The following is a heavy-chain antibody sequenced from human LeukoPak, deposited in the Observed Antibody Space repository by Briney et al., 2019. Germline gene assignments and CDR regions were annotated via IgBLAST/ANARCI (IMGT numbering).Heavy chain of an antibody. CDR1: GFTFSSYS. D-gene: IGHD3-10*01. V-gene: IGHV3-21*01. J-gene: IGHJ6*02. Sequence: GGSLRLSCAASGFTFSSYSMNWFGQAPGKGLDWVSSISSSSSYIYYADSVKGRFTISRDNAKNSLYLQMNSLRAEDTAVYYCAREYYYGSGDYAYYYYGMDVWGQGTTVTVSS. CDR2: ISSSSSYI. CDR3: AREYYYGSGDYAYYYYGMDV.